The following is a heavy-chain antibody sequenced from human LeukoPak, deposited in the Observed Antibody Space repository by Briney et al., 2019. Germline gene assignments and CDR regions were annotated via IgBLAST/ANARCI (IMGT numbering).Heavy chain of an antibody. CDR3: AKDGPLPYTSTSFGRHFLEY. CDR1: GFTFSDYG. CDR2: ISHDGSSQ. D-gene: IGHD6-13*01. J-gene: IGHJ4*02. V-gene: IGHV3-30*18. Sequence: GRSLRLSCAASGFTFSDYGMHWARLVPGKGLEWVAHISHDGSSQNYADSVQGRFTISRDNSKNTVDLQMNSLRAEDTAVYYCAKDGPLPYTSTSFGRHFLEYWGQGTLVTVSS.